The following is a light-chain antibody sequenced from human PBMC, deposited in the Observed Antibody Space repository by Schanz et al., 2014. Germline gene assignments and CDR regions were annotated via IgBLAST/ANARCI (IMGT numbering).Light chain of an antibody. CDR2: GAS. Sequence: EIVMTQSPATLSVSPGERATLSCRASQSVSINLAWYQQKPGQAPRLLIYGASTRATGIPARFSGSGSGTEFTLTISSLQSEDFAVYYCQQYINWLTFGGGTKVEIK. V-gene: IGKV3-15*01. CDR3: QQYINWLT. CDR1: QSVSIN. J-gene: IGKJ4*01.